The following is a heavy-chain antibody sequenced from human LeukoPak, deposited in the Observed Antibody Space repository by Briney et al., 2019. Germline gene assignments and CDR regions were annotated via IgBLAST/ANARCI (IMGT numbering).Heavy chain of an antibody. CDR2: IYYSGST. D-gene: IGHD3-22*01. Sequence: SETLSLTCTVSGGSISSGGYYWSWIRQHPGKGLEWIGYIYYSGSTYYNPSLKSRVTISVDTSKNQFSLKLSSVTAADTAAYYCARKERSYYDSSGTFDYWGQGTLVTVSS. CDR1: GGSISSGGYY. CDR3: ARKERSYYDSSGTFDY. V-gene: IGHV4-31*03. J-gene: IGHJ4*02.